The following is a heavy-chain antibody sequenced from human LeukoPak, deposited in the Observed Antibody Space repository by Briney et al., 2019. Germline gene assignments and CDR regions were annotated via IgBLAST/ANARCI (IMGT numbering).Heavy chain of an antibody. CDR3: ATVYDYVWGSYRPLD. CDR2: FDPEDGET. CDR1: GYTLTELS. Sequence: GASVKVSCKVSGYTLTELSMHWVRQAPGQGLEWIGGFDPEDGETIYAQKFQGRVTMTEDKSTDTAYMELSSLRSEDTAVYYCATVYDYVWGSYRPLDWGQGPLVTVSS. V-gene: IGHV1-24*01. J-gene: IGHJ1*01. D-gene: IGHD3-16*02.